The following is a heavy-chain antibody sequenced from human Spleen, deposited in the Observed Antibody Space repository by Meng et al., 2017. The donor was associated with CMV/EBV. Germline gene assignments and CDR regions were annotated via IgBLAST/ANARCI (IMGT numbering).Heavy chain of an antibody. CDR2: ITSSGGYV. V-gene: IGHV3-21*01. CDR1: GFTFSSYS. CDR3: ARDLLEGATIY. Sequence: GSLKISCAASGFTFSSYSMIWVRQAPGKGLEWVSSITSSGGYVYYADSVKGRFTISRDNAKNSLYLQMNSLRAEDTAVYYCARDLLEGATIYWGQGTLVTVSS. D-gene: IGHD1-26*01. J-gene: IGHJ4*02.